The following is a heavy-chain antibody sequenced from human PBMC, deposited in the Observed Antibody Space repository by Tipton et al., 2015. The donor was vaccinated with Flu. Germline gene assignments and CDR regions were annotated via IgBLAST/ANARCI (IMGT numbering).Heavy chain of an antibody. D-gene: IGHD6-19*01. CDR1: GGSISAGSITSVHYY. CDR2: IFTSGST. Sequence: TLSLTCTVSGGSISAGSITSVHYYWGWIRQPPGEGLEWIGSIFTSGSTYYDPSLRSRVIISVDTSKNQFSLRLSSVTAADTAVYYCVRRQAGYSSGQIDAFDIWGQGTMVTVSP. V-gene: IGHV4-39*01. CDR3: VRRQAGYSSGQIDAFDI. J-gene: IGHJ3*02.